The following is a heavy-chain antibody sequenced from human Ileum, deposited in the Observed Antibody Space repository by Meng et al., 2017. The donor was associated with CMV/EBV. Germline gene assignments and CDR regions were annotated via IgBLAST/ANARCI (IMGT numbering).Heavy chain of an antibody. CDR2: ISAYNGNT. CDR1: GYTFTSYG. D-gene: IGHD3-3*01. Sequence: ASVKVSCKASGYTFTSYGISWVRQAPGQGLEWMGWISAYNGNTNYAQKLQGRVTMTTDTSTSTAYMELRSLRSDDTAVYYCARGFNYDFWSGYYTNYYYYGMAVWGQGTTVT. V-gene: IGHV1-18*01. CDR3: ARGFNYDFWSGYYTNYYYYGMAV. J-gene: IGHJ6*01.